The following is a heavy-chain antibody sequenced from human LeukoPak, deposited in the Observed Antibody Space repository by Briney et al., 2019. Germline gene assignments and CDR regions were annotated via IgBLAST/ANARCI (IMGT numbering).Heavy chain of an antibody. CDR1: GFIFSNYW. D-gene: IGHD5-12*01. Sequence: GGSLRLSCAASGFIFSNYWMTWVRQAPGKALEWVANIKPDGSGEYYVDSLKGRFTISRDNAENSLFLQMNNLRVDDTALYYCARSGGYGWDYWGQGAVVTVSS. V-gene: IGHV3-7*01. J-gene: IGHJ4*02. CDR3: ARSGGYGWDY. CDR2: IKPDGSGE.